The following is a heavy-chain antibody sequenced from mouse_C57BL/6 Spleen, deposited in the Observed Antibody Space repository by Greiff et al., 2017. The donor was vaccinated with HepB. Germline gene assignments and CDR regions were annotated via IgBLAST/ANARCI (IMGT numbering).Heavy chain of an antibody. V-gene: IGHV5-12*01. CDR2: ISNGGGST. CDR1: GFTFSDYY. CDR3: AKAYGYDVDWYFDV. J-gene: IGHJ1*03. Sequence: DVMLVESGGGLVQPGGSLKLSCAASGFTFSDYYMYWVRQTPEKRLEWVAYISNGGGSTYYPDTVKGRFTISRDNAKNTLYLQMSRLKSEDTAMYYCAKAYGYDVDWYFDVWGTGTTVTVSS. D-gene: IGHD2-2*01.